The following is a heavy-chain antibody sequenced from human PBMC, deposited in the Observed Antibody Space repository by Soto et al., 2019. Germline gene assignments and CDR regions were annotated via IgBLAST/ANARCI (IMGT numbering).Heavy chain of an antibody. J-gene: IGHJ6*01. D-gene: IGHD4-17*01. CDR3: AGRLYGNYYYGMDV. V-gene: IGHV6-1*01. Sequence: SQTLSLTCAISGDSVSSNSAAWNWIRQSPSRGLEWLGRTYYRSKWYNDYAVSVKSRITINPDTSKNQFSLQLNSVTPEDTAVYYGAGRLYGNYYYGMDVWGKGPRSPSPQ. CDR1: GDSVSSNSAA. CDR2: TYYRSKWYN.